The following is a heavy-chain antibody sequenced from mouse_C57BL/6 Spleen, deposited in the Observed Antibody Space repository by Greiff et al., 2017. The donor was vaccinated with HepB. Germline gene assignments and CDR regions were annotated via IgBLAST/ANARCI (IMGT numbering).Heavy chain of an antibody. CDR1: GYAFSSSW. D-gene: IGHD4-1*01. Sequence: QVQLKQSGPELVKPGASVKISCKASGYAFSSSWMNWVKQRPGKGLEWIGRIYPGDGDTNYNGKFKGKATLTADKSSSTAYMQLSSLTSEDSAVYFCASFNWVYYFDYWGQGTTLTVSS. CDR2: IYPGDGDT. CDR3: ASFNWVYYFDY. V-gene: IGHV1-82*01. J-gene: IGHJ2*01.